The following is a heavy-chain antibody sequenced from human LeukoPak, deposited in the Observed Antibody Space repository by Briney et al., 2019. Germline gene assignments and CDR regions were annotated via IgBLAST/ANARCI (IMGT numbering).Heavy chain of an antibody. CDR3: ARSGYCSSTSCYRSLWFDP. V-gene: IGHV4-59*01. Sequence: SETLSLTSTVSGGSIGSYYWGWIRQPPGKGLEWIGYVYYSGSTSYNPSLKSRVTISVDTSKNQFSLKLSSVTAADTAVYYCARSGYCSSTSCYRSLWFDPWGQGTLVTVSS. CDR2: VYYSGST. CDR1: GGSIGSYY. J-gene: IGHJ5*02. D-gene: IGHD2-2*02.